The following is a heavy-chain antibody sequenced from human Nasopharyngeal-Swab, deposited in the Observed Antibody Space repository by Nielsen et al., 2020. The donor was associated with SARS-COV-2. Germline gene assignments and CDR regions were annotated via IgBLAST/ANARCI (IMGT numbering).Heavy chain of an antibody. CDR2: INHSGST. V-gene: IGHV4-34*01. D-gene: IGHD2-2*02. CDR3: ARIEDCSSTSCYNFCNY. J-gene: IGHJ4*02. Sequence: WIRQPPGKGLEWIGEINHSGSTNYHPSLKRRVTISVDTSKNQFSLKLGSVTAADTAVYYCARIEDCSSTSCYNFCNYRGQGTLVTVS.